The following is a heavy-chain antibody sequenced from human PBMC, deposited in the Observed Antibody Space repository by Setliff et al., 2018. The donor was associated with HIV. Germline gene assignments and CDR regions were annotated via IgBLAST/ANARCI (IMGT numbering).Heavy chain of an antibody. CDR1: GGSISSSSYY. D-gene: IGHD2-21*01. J-gene: IGHJ4*02. V-gene: IGHV4-39*07. CDR3: ATYAGNGGGKGY. Sequence: SETLSLTCTVSGGSISSSSYYWGWIRQPPGTGLEWIGSIYYSESTSYNPSLKSRVTISVDTSKNQFSLTLSSVTAADTAMYYCATYAGNGGGKGYWGQGTLVTAPQ. CDR2: IYYSEST.